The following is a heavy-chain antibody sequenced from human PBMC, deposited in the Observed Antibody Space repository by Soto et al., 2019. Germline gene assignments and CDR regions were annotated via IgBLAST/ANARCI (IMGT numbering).Heavy chain of an antibody. CDR1: GGTFSSYA. V-gene: IGHV1-69*13. J-gene: IGHJ4*02. CDR3: ARVNQQLVPYYFDY. Sequence: SVKVSCKASGGTFSSYAISWVRQAPGQGLEWMGGIIPIIGTANYAQKFQGRVTITADESTSTAYMELSNLRSEDTAVYYCARVNQQLVPYYFDYWGQGTLVTVSS. CDR2: IIPIIGTA. D-gene: IGHD6-13*01.